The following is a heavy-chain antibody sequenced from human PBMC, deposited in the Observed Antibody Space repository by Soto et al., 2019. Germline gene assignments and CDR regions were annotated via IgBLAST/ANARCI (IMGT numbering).Heavy chain of an antibody. V-gene: IGHV1-18*01. CDR3: ERDPSLYDSGWFLDY. D-gene: IGHD6-19*01. CDR2: ISPYYGRT. J-gene: IGHJ4*02. Sequence: ASVKVSCKASGFTFTNYAISWVRQAPGQGLEWMGWISPYYGRTTFAQKYHDRATLTTDTSTGTVSMEPRGLTSDDTAVYYCERDPSLYDSGWFLDYWGQGTLVTVSS. CDR1: GFTFTNYA.